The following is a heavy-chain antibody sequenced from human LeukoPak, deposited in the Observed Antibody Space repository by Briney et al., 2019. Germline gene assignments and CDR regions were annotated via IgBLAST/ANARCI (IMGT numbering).Heavy chain of an antibody. J-gene: IGHJ4*02. CDR1: GFTFSSYS. Sequence: PGGSLRLSCAASGFTFSSYSMNWVRQAPGKGLEWVSSISSSSSYIYYADSVKGRFTISRDNAKNSLYLQMNSLRAEDTAVYYCARWGSGWEYYFDYWGQGTLVTVSS. V-gene: IGHV3-21*01. CDR3: ARWGSGWEYYFDY. D-gene: IGHD6-19*01. CDR2: ISSSSSYI.